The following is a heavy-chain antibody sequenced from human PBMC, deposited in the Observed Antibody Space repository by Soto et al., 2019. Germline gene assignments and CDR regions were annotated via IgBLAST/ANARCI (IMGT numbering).Heavy chain of an antibody. J-gene: IGHJ4*02. CDR1: GFTFSSYA. CDR3: ARDPKSGIAAAGTFDY. V-gene: IGHV3-30-3*01. Sequence: PGGSLRLSCAASGFTFSSYALHWVRQAPGKGLEWVAVISYDGSNKYYADSVRGRFTISRDNSKNTLYLQMNSLRAEDTAVYYCARDPKSGIAAAGTFDYWGQGALVTVSS. CDR2: ISYDGSNK. D-gene: IGHD6-13*01.